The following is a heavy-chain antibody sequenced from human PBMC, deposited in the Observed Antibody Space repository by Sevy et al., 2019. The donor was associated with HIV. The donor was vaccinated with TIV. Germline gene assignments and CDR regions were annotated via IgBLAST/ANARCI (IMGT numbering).Heavy chain of an antibody. V-gene: IGHV1-18*01. CDR3: ARGPRKYYDSSGYYYPPSY. J-gene: IGHJ4*02. CDR1: GYTFTSYG. D-gene: IGHD3-22*01. Sequence: ASVKVFCEASGYTFTSYGIIWVRQAPGQGLEWMGWISAYNGNTNYAQRLQGRLTMTTDTSTSTAYMELTSLRSDDTAVYYCARGPRKYYDSSGYYYPPSYWGQGTLVTVSS. CDR2: ISAYNGNT.